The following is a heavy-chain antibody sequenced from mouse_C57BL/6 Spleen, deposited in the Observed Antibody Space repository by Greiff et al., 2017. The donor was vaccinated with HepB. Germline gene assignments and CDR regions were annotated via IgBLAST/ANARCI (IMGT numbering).Heavy chain of an antibody. CDR2: IDPENGDT. V-gene: IGHV14-4*01. D-gene: IGHD3-3*01. CDR1: GFNIKDDY. Sequence: EVQLQHSGAELVRPGASVKLSCTASGFNIKDDYMHWVKQRPEQGLEWIGWIDPENGDTEYASKFQGKATITADTSSNTAYLQLSSLTSEDTAVYYCTRGDVDYWGQGTTLTVSS. J-gene: IGHJ2*01. CDR3: TRGDVDY.